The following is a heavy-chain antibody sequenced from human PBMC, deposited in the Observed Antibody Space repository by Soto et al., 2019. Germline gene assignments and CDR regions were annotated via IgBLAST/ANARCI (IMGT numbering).Heavy chain of an antibody. V-gene: IGHV4-34*01. D-gene: IGHD3-10*01. CDR2: INHSGST. Sequence: GSLRLSCAASGFTFSNAWMSWIRQPPGKGLEWIGEINHSGSTNYNPSLKSRVTISVDTSKNQFSLKLSSVTAADTAVYYCAREGYGSGSHLYYYYGMDVWGQGTTVTVSS. J-gene: IGHJ6*02. CDR3: AREGYGSGSHLYYYYGMDV. CDR1: GFTFSNAW.